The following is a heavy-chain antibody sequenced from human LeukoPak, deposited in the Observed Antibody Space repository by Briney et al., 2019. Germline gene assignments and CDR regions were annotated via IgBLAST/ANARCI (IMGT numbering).Heavy chain of an antibody. V-gene: IGHV3-48*03. CDR1: GFTFSSYE. CDR2: IHNSGNYI. J-gene: IGHJ4*02. Sequence: GGSLRLSCAASGFTFSSYEMNWVRQAPGKGLEWVSYIHNSGNYIYYADSVKGRFTISRDNAKNSLYLQMNSLRAEDTAVYYCARDKEGRGLTNLDCWGQGTLVTVSS. CDR3: ARDKEGRGLTNLDC. D-gene: IGHD3-10*01.